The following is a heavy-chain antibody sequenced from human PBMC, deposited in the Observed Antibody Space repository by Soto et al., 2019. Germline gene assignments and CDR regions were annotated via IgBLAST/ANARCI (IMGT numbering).Heavy chain of an antibody. J-gene: IGHJ4*02. CDR3: AKDISDCTNGVCYRHLDY. CDR2: ISWNSGSI. V-gene: IGHV3-9*01. Sequence: EVQLVESGGGLVQPGRSLRLSCAASGFTFDDYAMHWVRQAPGKGQEWVSGISWNSGSIGYADSVKGRFTISRDNAKNSLYLQMNSLRAEDTALYYCAKDISDCTNGVCYRHLDYWGQGTLVTVSS. D-gene: IGHD2-8*01. CDR1: GFTFDDYA.